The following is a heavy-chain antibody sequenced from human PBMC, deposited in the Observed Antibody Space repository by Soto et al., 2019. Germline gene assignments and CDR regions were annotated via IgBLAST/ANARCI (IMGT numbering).Heavy chain of an antibody. CDR2: IIPFIGKA. CDR3: ATTRRYYYDTSGPDAFDI. V-gene: IGHV1-69*13. CDR1: GSTFTSYG. J-gene: IGHJ3*02. Sequence: APVKVSCKASGSTFTSYGISWVRQAPGQGLEWMGGIIPFIGKANYAQKFRGRVTITADESTSTAYMELSSLRSEDTAVYYCATTRRYYYDTSGPDAFDIWGQGTMVTVSS. D-gene: IGHD3-22*01.